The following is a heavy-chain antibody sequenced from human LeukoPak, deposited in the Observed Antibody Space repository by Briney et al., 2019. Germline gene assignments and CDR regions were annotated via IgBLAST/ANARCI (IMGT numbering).Heavy chain of an antibody. Sequence: SETLSLTCTLSGGSISSGSYYWSWIRHPAGKGLEWIGRVYSSGSTIYNPSLKSRVTISVDTSKNQFSLKLSSVTAADTAVYYCARRVRDYYDRRGGFDPWGQGTLVTVSS. CDR1: GGSISSGSYY. D-gene: IGHD3-22*01. CDR2: VYSSGST. V-gene: IGHV4-61*02. CDR3: ARRVRDYYDRRGGFDP. J-gene: IGHJ5*02.